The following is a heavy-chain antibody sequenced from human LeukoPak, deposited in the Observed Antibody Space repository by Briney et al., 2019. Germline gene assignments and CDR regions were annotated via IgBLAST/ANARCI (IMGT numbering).Heavy chain of an antibody. V-gene: IGHV3-23*01. CDR2: ISGSGGST. Sequence: PGGSLRLSCAASGFTFSSYAMSWVRQAPGKGLEWVSAISGSGGSTYYADSVKGRFTISRDNAMDTLYLHMNSLRADDTAVYYCAKDRVDGSGSQFESWGQGSLVIVSS. CDR1: GFTFSSYA. J-gene: IGHJ4*02. CDR3: AKDRVDGSGSQFES. D-gene: IGHD3-10*01.